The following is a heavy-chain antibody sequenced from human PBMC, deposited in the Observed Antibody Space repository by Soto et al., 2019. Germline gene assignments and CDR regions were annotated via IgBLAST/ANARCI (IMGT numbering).Heavy chain of an antibody. CDR2: IYYSGST. CDR3: ARDQQSHYYGSVLYNWFDP. Sequence: PSETLSLTCTVSGGSISSGGYYWSWIRQHPGKGLEWIGYIYYSGSTYYNPSLKSRVTISVDTSKNQFSLKLSSVTAADTAVYYCARDQQSHYYGSVLYNWFDPWGQGTLVTVSS. CDR1: GGSISSGGYY. J-gene: IGHJ5*02. V-gene: IGHV4-31*03. D-gene: IGHD3-10*01.